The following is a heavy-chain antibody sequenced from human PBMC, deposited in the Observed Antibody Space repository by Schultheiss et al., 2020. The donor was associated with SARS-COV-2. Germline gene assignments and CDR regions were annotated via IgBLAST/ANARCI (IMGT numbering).Heavy chain of an antibody. Sequence: SLKISCAASGFTFSSYSMNWVRQAPGKGLEWVSGVNWNSGTLDYGDSVKGRFTISRDNAKNSLYLQRNSLGAEDTAVYYCASLWFGDITDRSERDVWGQGTTVTVSS. CDR3: ASLWFGDITDRSERDV. CDR2: VNWNSGTL. V-gene: IGHV3-9*01. J-gene: IGHJ6*02. CDR1: GFTFSSYS. D-gene: IGHD3-10*01.